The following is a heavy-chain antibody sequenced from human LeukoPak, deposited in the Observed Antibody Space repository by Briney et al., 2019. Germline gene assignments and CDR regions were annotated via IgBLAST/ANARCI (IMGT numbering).Heavy chain of an antibody. J-gene: IGHJ4*02. CDR3: ASFASNLIGLDY. V-gene: IGHV3-23*01. CDR1: GFSFSTYA. Sequence: GGSLRLSCAASGFSFSTYAMSWVRQAPGKGLEWVSSISASGADTPYADSVKGRFTISRDNSKNTLYLQMNSLRAEDTAVYYCASFASNLIGLDYWGQGTLVTVSS. D-gene: IGHD3-16*02. CDR2: ISASGADT.